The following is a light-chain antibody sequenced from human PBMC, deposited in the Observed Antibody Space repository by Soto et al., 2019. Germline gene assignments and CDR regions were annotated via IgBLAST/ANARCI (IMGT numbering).Light chain of an antibody. CDR1: QRISGY. CDR3: QQSYSTPLT. Sequence: DIQMTQSPSSLSAFVGDRVTVTCRASQRISGYLKWYQQKPGKAPKLLIYSASSLQSGVPPRFSGSGYETDFTLTISSLQPEDFATYYCQQSYSTPLTFGGGIKLEIK. V-gene: IGKV1-39*01. J-gene: IGKJ4*01. CDR2: SAS.